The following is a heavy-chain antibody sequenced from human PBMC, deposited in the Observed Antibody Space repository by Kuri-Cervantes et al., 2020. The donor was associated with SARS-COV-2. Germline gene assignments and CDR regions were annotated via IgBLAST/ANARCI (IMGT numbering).Heavy chain of an antibody. Sequence: ATVKVSCKASGYTFTGYYMQWVRQAPGQGLEWMGWINPNSGGTNYAQKFQGWVTMTRDTSISTAYMELSRLRSDDTAVYYCARDPGYSSSSVYYYYGMDVWGQRTTVTVSS. CDR2: INPNSGGT. J-gene: IGHJ6*02. D-gene: IGHD6-6*01. CDR3: ARDPGYSSSSVYYYYGMDV. CDR1: GYTFTGYY. V-gene: IGHV1-2*04.